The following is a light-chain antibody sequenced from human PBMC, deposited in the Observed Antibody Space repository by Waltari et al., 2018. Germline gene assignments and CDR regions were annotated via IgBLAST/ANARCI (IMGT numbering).Light chain of an antibody. Sequence: QSALTQPASVSGSPGQSITISCPGTSSDVGSYNLVSWYQQHPGKAPKLMIYEGSKRPSGVSNRFSGSKSGNTASLTTSGLQAEDEADYYCCSYAGSSTLWVFGGGTKLTVL. J-gene: IGLJ3*02. CDR2: EGS. CDR1: SSDVGSYNL. V-gene: IGLV2-23*01. CDR3: CSYAGSSTLWV.